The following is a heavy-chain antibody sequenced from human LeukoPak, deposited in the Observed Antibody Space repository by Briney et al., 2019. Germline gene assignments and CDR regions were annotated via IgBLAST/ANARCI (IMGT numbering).Heavy chain of an antibody. CDR1: GGTFSSYA. Sequence: SVKVSCKASGGTFSSYAISWVRQAPGQGLEWMGGIIPIFGTANYAQKFQGRVTITADESTSTAYMELSSLRSEDTAVYYCARGDLYGSTQDVWGQGTTVTVSS. V-gene: IGHV1-69*13. D-gene: IGHD2-2*01. CDR2: IIPIFGTA. CDR3: ARGDLYGSTQDV. J-gene: IGHJ6*02.